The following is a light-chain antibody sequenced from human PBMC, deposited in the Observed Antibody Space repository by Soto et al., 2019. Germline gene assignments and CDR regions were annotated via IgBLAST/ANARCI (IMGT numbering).Light chain of an antibody. CDR2: GAS. J-gene: IGKJ1*01. CDR3: QQYGSSPGT. V-gene: IGKV3-20*01. CDR1: QTVSSSY. Sequence: EIVLTQSPGTLSLSPGERSTLSFMSSQTVSSSYLAWYQQKPGQAPRLLIYGASSRATGIPDRFSGSGSGTDFTLTISRLEPEDFAVYYCQQYGSSPGTFGQGTKVDIK.